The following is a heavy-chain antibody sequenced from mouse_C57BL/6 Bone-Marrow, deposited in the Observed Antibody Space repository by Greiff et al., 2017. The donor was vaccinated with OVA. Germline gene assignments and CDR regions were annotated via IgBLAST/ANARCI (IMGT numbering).Heavy chain of an antibody. J-gene: IGHJ2*01. CDR3: TSYGNFDY. Sequence: VQLQQSGAELVRPGASVKFSFPSSFFPLPSSSLPWVKPRPDQGLSWIGWIDPENGDTEYASKFQGKATITADTSSNTAYLQLSSLTSEDTAVYYCTSYGNFDYWGQGTTLAVSS. V-gene: IGHV14-4*01. CDR1: FFPLPSSS. D-gene: IGHD2-1*01. CDR2: IDPENGDT.